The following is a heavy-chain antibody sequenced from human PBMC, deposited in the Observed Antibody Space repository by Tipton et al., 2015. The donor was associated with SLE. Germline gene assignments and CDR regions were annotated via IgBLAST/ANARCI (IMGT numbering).Heavy chain of an antibody. CDR2: IYYSGST. D-gene: IGHD3-16*01. CDR3: ARRDGGGYFDL. Sequence: TLSLTCTVSGGSISSGGHYWSWIRQHPGKGLEWIGYIYYSGSTFYNPSLNSRVTISVDTSKNQFSLKLTSVTVADTAVYYCARRDGGGYFDLWGRGSLVTVSS. V-gene: IGHV4-31*03. CDR1: GGSISSGGHY. J-gene: IGHJ2*01.